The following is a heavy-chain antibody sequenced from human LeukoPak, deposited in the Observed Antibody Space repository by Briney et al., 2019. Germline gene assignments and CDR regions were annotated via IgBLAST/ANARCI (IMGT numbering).Heavy chain of an antibody. J-gene: IGHJ4*02. D-gene: IGHD1-1*01. CDR1: GFTFSSYE. Sequence: GGSLRLSCAASGFTFSSYEMNWVRLAPGKGLEWVSFITSDGSTIFYADSVKGRFTISRDNAKNSLYLQMNSLRAVEDTAVYYCARSTTTSLFDYWRQGTLVAVSS. V-gene: IGHV3-48*03. CDR3: ARSTTTSLFDY. CDR2: ITSDGSTI.